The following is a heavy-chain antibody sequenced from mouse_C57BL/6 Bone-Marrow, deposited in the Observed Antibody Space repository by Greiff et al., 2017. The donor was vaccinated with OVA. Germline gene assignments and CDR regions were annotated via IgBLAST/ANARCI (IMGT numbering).Heavy chain of an antibody. V-gene: IGHV1-26*01. J-gene: IGHJ4*01. CDR1: GYTFTDYY. D-gene: IGHD2-5*01. Sequence: EVQLQQSGPELVKPGASVKISCKASGYTFTDYYMNWVKQSHGKSLEWIGDINPNNGGTSYNQKFKGKATLTVDKSSSTAYMELRSLTSEDSAVYYCAGAYSNYRYYAMDYWGQGTSVTVSS. CDR3: AGAYSNYRYYAMDY. CDR2: INPNNGGT.